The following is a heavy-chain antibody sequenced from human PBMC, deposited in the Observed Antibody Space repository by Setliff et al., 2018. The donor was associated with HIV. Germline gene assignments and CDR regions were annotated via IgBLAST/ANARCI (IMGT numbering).Heavy chain of an antibody. V-gene: IGHV3-30*04. CDR1: GFTFSSYA. CDR3: ARDRVDIVVVVAARGYYYYGMDV. Sequence: PGGSLRLSCAASGFTFSSYAMHWVRQAPGKGLEWVAVISYDGSNKYYADSVKGRFTISRDNSKNTLYLQMNSLRAEDTAVYYCARDRVDIVVVVAARGYYYYGMDVWGQGTTVTVS. J-gene: IGHJ6*02. CDR2: ISYDGSNK. D-gene: IGHD2-15*01.